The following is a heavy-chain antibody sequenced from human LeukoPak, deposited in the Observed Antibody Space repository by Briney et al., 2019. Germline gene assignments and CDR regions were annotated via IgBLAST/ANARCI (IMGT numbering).Heavy chain of an antibody. J-gene: IGHJ4*02. Sequence: TGGSLRLSCAASGFTVSNNYMSWVRQAPGKGLEWVSVIYTIGSRYYADSVEGRFTISRDNSKNTLYLQMNSLRAEDTAVYYCARVGSIAVTDLDYWGQGTLVTVSS. CDR1: GFTVSNNY. V-gene: IGHV3-53*01. D-gene: IGHD6-19*01. CDR3: ARVGSIAVTDLDY. CDR2: IYTIGSR.